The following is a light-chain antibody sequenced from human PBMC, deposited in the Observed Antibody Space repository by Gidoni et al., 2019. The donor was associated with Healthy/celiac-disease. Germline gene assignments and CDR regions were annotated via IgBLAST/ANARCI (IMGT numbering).Light chain of an antibody. CDR3: QQYGSSPQT. Sequence: EIVLTQSPGTLSLSPGEGATLPCRASQSVSSSYLAWYQQKPGQAPRLLIYGASSRATGIPDRFSGSGSGTDFTLTISRLEPEDFAVYYCQQYGSSPQTFGQGTKVEIK. CDR1: QSVSSSY. J-gene: IGKJ1*01. CDR2: GAS. V-gene: IGKV3-20*01.